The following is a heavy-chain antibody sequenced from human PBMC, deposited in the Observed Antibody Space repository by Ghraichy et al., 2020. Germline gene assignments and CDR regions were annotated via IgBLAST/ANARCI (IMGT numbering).Heavy chain of an antibody. CDR1: GFTFSSYG. CDR3: AKDREDGYNYGEYFQH. V-gene: IGHV3-30*18. CDR2: ISYDGSNK. Sequence: GESLNISCAASGFTFSSYGMHWVRQAPGKGLEWVAVISYDGSNKYYADSVKGRFTISRDNSKNTLYLQMNSLRAEDTAVYYCAKDREDGYNYGEYFQHWGQGTLVTVSS. D-gene: IGHD5-24*01. J-gene: IGHJ1*01.